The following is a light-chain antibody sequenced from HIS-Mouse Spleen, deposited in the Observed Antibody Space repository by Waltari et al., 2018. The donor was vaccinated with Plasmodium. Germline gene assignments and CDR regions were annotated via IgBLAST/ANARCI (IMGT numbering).Light chain of an antibody. CDR3: QQYNNWSFT. CDR2: GAS. V-gene: IGKV3-15*01. CDR1: QRVSSN. J-gene: IGKJ3*01. Sequence: EIVMTQSPATLSVSPGERATLSCSASQRVSSNLAWYQQKPGQAPRLLIYGASTRATGIPARFSGSGSGTEFTRTISSLQSEDFAVYYCQQYNNWSFTFGPGTKVDIK.